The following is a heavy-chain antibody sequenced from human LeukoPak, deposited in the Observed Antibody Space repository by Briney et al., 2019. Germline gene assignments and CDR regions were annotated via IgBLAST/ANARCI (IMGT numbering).Heavy chain of an antibody. J-gene: IGHJ4*02. Sequence: SETLSLTCTVSGGSISSTNYHWGWIRQPPGTGLEWIGSIYYSGSTYYNPSLKSRATISVDTSKNQFSLKLSSVTAVDTAVYYCARPLVGTTDYFDYWGQGTLVTVSS. D-gene: IGHD1-26*01. V-gene: IGHV4-39*01. CDR2: IYYSGST. CDR3: ARPLVGTTDYFDY. CDR1: GGSISSTNYH.